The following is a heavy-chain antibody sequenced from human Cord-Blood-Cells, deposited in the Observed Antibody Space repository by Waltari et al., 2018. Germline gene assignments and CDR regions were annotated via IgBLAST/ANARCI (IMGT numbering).Heavy chain of an antibody. CDR2: INAGKGNT. D-gene: IGHD3-10*01. J-gene: IGHJ4*02. CDR1: GYTFTSYA. Sequence: QVQLVQSGAEVKKPGASVKVSCKASGYTFTSYAMHLVRQAPGQILEWMGWINAGKGNTKYSRKFQGRVTITRDTSASTAYMELSSLRSEDTAVYYCARLRGSGSYYDYWGQGTLVTVSS. CDR3: ARLRGSGSYYDY. V-gene: IGHV1-3*01.